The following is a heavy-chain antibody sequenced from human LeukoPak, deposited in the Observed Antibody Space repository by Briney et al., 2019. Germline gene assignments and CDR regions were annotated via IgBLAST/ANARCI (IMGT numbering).Heavy chain of an antibody. CDR2: IYYSGST. CDR3: ARHEGPGIAVAGTHRGAFDI. CDR1: GGSISSYC. V-gene: IGHV4-59*08. D-gene: IGHD6-19*01. Sequence: SETLSLTCTVSGGSISSYCWSWIRQPPGKGLEWIGYIYYSGSTNYNPSLKSRVTISVDTSKNQCSLKLSSVTAADTAVYYYARHEGPGIAVAGTHRGAFDIWGQGTMVTVSS. J-gene: IGHJ3*02.